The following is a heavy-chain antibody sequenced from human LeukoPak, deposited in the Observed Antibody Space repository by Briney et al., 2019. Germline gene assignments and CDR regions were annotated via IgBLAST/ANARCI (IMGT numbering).Heavy chain of an antibody. J-gene: IGHJ1*01. CDR3: ARGVSYYDSSGYKH. Sequence: SETLSLTCTVSGGSISSYYWSWIRQPPGKGLEWIGYIYYSGSTNYNPSLKSRVTISVDTSKNQFSLKLNSVTAADTAVYYCARGVSYYDSSGYKHWGQGTLVTVSS. V-gene: IGHV4-59*01. CDR2: IYYSGST. D-gene: IGHD3-22*01. CDR1: GGSISSYY.